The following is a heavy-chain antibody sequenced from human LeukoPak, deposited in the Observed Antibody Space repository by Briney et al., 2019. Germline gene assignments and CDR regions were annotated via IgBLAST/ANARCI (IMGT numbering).Heavy chain of an antibody. D-gene: IGHD3-10*01. CDR1: GYTFTGYY. CDR3: ARAGAPDAFDI. J-gene: IGHJ3*02. CDR2: INPNSGGT. Sequence: ASVKVSCKASGYTFTGYYMHWVRQAPGQGLEWMGWINPNSGGTNCAQKFQGRATMTRDTSISTAYMELSRLRSDDTAVYYCARAGAPDAFDIWGQGTMVTVSS. V-gene: IGHV1-2*02.